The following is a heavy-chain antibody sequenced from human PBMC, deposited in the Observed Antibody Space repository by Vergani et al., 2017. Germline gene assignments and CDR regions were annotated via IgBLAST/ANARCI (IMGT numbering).Heavy chain of an antibody. Sequence: QVQLVQSGAEVKKPGASVKVSCKASGYPFTSYYMHWVRQAPGQGLEWMGIINPSGGSTSYAQKFQGRVTMTRDTSTSTVYMELSSLRSEDTAVYYCARDISSSGVLGHFDLWGRGTLVTVSS. J-gene: IGHJ2*01. CDR3: ARDISSSGVLGHFDL. D-gene: IGHD6-6*01. V-gene: IGHV1-46*01. CDR1: GYPFTSYY. CDR2: INPSGGST.